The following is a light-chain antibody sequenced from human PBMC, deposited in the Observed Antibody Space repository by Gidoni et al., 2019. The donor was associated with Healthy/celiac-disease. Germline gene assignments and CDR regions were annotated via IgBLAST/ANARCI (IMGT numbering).Light chain of an antibody. CDR3: QQYNDWPLT. J-gene: IGKJ4*01. CDR2: GAS. Sequence: EIVLTQSPATLSVSPGERATLSCRASQSVSSNLAWYQQKPGQAPRLLIYGASTRATGIPAGFSGSGSGTEFTLTISSLQSEDLAVYYCQQYNDWPLTFGGGTKLEIK. V-gene: IGKV3-15*01. CDR1: QSVSSN.